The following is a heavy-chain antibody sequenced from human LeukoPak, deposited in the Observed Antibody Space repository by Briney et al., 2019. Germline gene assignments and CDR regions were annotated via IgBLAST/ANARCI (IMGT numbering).Heavy chain of an antibody. J-gene: IGHJ6*02. CDR2: ISSSSSYI. V-gene: IGHV3-21*01. CDR3: ARDTRQYSRSFAYFYYGMDV. CDR1: GFTFSSYS. D-gene: IGHD6-6*01. Sequence: PGGSLRLSCAASGFTFSSYSMNWVRQAPGKGLEWVSSISSSSSYIYYADSVKGRFTISRDNAKNSLYLQMNSLRAEDTAVYYCARDTRQYSRSFAYFYYGMDVWGQGTTVTVSS.